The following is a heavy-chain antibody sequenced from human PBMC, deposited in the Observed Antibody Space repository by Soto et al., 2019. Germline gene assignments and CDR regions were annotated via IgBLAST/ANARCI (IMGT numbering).Heavy chain of an antibody. J-gene: IGHJ6*02. CDR2: INHRGST. V-gene: IGHV4-34*01. CDR1: GGSFSGYY. D-gene: IGHD2-2*02. Sequence: PSETLSLTCAVYGGSFSGYYWSWIRQRPGKGLEWIGEINHRGSTNYNSSLKSRVTISVDTSKNQFSLKVSSVTAADTAVYYCARPYCSSTSCYTGGHYYGMDVWGQGTTVTVYS. CDR3: ARPYCSSTSCYTGGHYYGMDV.